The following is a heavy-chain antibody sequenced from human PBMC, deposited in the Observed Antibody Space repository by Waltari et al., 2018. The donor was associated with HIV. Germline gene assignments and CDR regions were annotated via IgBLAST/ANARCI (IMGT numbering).Heavy chain of an antibody. CDR2: IRYDGSNR. V-gene: IGHV3-30*02. CDR1: GSPFSSYV. D-gene: IGHD3-22*01. J-gene: IGHJ4*02. Sequence: QVQLVESGGGVVQPGGSLRHSRAASGSPFSSYVIHWLRHAPGKGLEWVAFIRYDGSNRYYADSVKGRFTISSDNSKNTLYLQMNSLRAEDTAVYYCAKTTRDSSGYYFDYWGQGTLVTVSS. CDR3: AKTTRDSSGYYFDY.